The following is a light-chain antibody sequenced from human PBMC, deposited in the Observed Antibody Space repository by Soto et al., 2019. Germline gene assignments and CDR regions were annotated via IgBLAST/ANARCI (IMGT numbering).Light chain of an antibody. J-gene: IGKJ2*01. CDR2: KAS. V-gene: IGKV1-5*03. CDR1: QSISSW. Sequence: DIQMTQSPSTLSASVGDRVTITCRASQSISSWLAWYQQKPGTAPKLLSYKASSLESGVPSRFSGSGSETEFTLTIISLQPDDFATYYCQQYNSYSPYTFGQGTKLEIQ. CDR3: QQYNSYSPYT.